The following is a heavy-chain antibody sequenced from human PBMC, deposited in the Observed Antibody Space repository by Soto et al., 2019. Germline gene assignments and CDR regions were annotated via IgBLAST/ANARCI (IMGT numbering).Heavy chain of an antibody. J-gene: IGHJ4*02. D-gene: IGHD3-10*01. CDR2: INGDGSEE. CDR1: GLTLSPLW. Sequence: EVQLVESGGVLVQPGGSLRASCAASGLTLSPLWLNWVRRAPGRGLEWVANINGDGSEEYYVDSVRGRFTISRDNVKNSLFLQMNSLRAEDTAVYYCAAGFPPDYWGQGTLVTVSS. V-gene: IGHV3-7*01. CDR3: AAGFPPDY.